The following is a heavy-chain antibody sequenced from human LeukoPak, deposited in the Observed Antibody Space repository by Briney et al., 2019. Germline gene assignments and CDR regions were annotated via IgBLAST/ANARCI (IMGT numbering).Heavy chain of an antibody. Sequence: ASVKVSCKASGYTFTSYAMHWVRQAPGQRLEWMGWINAGNGNTKYSQKFQGRVTITRDTSASTAYMELSSLRSEDTAVYYCARADQWIQLWGGRYGMDVWGQGTTVTVSS. D-gene: IGHD5-18*01. CDR2: INAGNGNT. J-gene: IGHJ6*02. CDR1: GYTFTSYA. CDR3: ARADQWIQLWGGRYGMDV. V-gene: IGHV1-3*01.